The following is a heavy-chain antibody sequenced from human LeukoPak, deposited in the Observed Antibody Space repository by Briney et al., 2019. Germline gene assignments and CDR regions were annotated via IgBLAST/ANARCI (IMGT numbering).Heavy chain of an antibody. CDR2: IYYTGNT. V-gene: IGHV4-59*12. CDR3: ARDKRSGYSYGPEDI. J-gene: IGHJ3*02. CDR1: GGSMSPYY. Sequence: SETLSLTCTVSGGSMSPYYWGWVRQPPGKGLEWIGYIYYTGNTNYHPSLKSRVSMSVDTSKNQFSLRLSSVTAADTAVYYCARDKRSGYSYGPEDIWGQGTMVTVSS. D-gene: IGHD5-18*01.